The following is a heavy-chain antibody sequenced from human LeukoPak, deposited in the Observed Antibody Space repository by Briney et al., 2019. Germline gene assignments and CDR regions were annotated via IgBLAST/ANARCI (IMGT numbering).Heavy chain of an antibody. CDR2: IRYDGSNK. J-gene: IGHJ4*02. CDR3: AKEEDIVVVPAAMDDY. D-gene: IGHD2-2*01. CDR1: GFTFSSYG. V-gene: IGHV3-30*02. Sequence: GGSLRLSCAASGFTFSSYGMHWVRQAPGKGLEWVAFIRYDGSNKYYADSVKGRFTISRDNSKNTLYLQMNSLRAEDTAVYYCAKEEDIVVVPAAMDDYWGQGTLVTVSS.